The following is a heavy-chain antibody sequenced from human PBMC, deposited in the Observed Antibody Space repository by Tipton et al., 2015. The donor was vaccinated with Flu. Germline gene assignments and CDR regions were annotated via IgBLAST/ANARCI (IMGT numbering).Heavy chain of an antibody. Sequence: SLRLFCEASGFTFSRYAMSWVRQAPGKGLEWVSGISGGGAITYFADSVKGRFTISRDNSKNTLVLQMNSLRAEDTAVYYCAKVIPELVAGLDYWGQGTLVTVSS. CDR1: GFTFSRYA. J-gene: IGHJ4*02. CDR3: AKVIPELVAGLDY. CDR2: ISGGGAIT. D-gene: IGHD6-19*01. V-gene: IGHV3-23*01.